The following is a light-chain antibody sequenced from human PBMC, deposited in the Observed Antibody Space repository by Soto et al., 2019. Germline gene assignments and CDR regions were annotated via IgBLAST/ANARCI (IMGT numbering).Light chain of an antibody. CDR2: AAS. V-gene: IGKV1-39*01. CDR3: QHYNSYSEA. Sequence: DIQMTQSPSSLSASVGDRVTITCRASQSISSYLNWYQQKTGKPPKILIYAASSLQSGVPSRFSGSGSGTEFTLTISSLQPDDFETYYCQHYNSYSEAFGQGTKVDIK. J-gene: IGKJ1*01. CDR1: QSISSY.